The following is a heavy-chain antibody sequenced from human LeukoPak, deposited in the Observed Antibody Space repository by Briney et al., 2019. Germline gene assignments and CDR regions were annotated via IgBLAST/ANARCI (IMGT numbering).Heavy chain of an antibody. CDR1: GYTFTDYY. D-gene: IGHD7-27*01. CDR3: AREGELGLND. CDR2: ITLNSGDT. Sequence: EASVKVSCKASGYTFTDYYMHWVRQAPGQGLEWMGWITLNSGDTKYAQKFQGRVTMTSDTSITTAYMELSSLKFDDTAMYYCAREGELGLNDWGQGTLVTVSS. J-gene: IGHJ4*02. V-gene: IGHV1-2*02.